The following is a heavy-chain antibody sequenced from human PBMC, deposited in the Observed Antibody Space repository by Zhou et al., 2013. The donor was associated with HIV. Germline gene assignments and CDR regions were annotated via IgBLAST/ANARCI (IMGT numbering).Heavy chain of an antibody. Sequence: QVQLVQSGAEVKKPGSSVKVSCKASGGTFSSYAISWVRQAPGQGLEWMGRIIPILGIANYAQKFQGRVTITADKSTSTAYMELSSLRSEDTAVYYCARGPYSGYDLDYWGQGTPGHRLL. CDR3: ARGPYSGYDLDY. CDR2: IIPILGIA. CDR1: GGTFSSYA. J-gene: IGHJ4*02. V-gene: IGHV1-69*04. D-gene: IGHD5-12*01.